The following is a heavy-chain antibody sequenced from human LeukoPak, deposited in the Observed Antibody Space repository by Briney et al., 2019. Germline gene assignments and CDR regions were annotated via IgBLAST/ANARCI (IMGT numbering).Heavy chain of an antibody. CDR3: AKDGGGYNDVPFDY. Sequence: PGGSLRLSCAASGFTFSSYGMHWVRQAPGKGLEWVAFIRYDGSNKYYADSVKGRFTISRDNSKNTLYLQMNSLRAEDTAVYYCAKDGGGYNDVPFDYWGQGTLVTVSS. CDR2: IRYDGSNK. CDR1: GFTFSSYG. V-gene: IGHV3-30*02. D-gene: IGHD5-24*01. J-gene: IGHJ4*02.